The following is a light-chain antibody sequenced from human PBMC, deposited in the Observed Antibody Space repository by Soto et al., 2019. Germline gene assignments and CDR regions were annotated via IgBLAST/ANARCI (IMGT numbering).Light chain of an antibody. J-gene: IGKJ5*01. V-gene: IGKV3-11*01. CDR1: QSVSSTY. CDR3: QQRQYWPPIT. Sequence: EIVMTQSPATLSVSPGERATLSCRASQSVSSTYLAWYQHKPGQAPRLLIYDASNRAAGIPARFSGSGSGTDFTLTISSLEPEDFAIYYCQQRQYWPPITFGQGTRLEIK. CDR2: DAS.